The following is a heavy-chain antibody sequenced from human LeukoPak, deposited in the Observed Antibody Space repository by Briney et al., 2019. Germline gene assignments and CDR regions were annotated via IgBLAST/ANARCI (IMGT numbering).Heavy chain of an antibody. CDR3: ARGVRRVDY. J-gene: IGHJ4*02. V-gene: IGHV4-38-2*02. CDR1: GYSISSGYY. Sequence: SETLSLACSVSGYSISSGYYWSWIRQPPGKGLEWIGEINHSGSTNYNPSLKSRVTISVDTSKNQFSLKLSSVTAADTAVYYCARGVRRVDYWGQGTLVTVSS. CDR2: INHSGST.